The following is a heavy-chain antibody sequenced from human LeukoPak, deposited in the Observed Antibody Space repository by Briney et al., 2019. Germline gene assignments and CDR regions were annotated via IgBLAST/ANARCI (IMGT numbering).Heavy chain of an antibody. CDR2: ISSSSSYI. V-gene: IGHV3-21*01. D-gene: IGHD3-10*01. CDR3: AREGPRSGAFDI. Sequence: GGSLRPSCAASGFTFSSYSMNWVRQAPGKGLEWVSSISSSSSYIYYADSVKGRFTISRDNAKNSLYLQMNSLRAEDTAVYYCAREGPRSGAFDIWGQGTMVTVSS. J-gene: IGHJ3*02. CDR1: GFTFSSYS.